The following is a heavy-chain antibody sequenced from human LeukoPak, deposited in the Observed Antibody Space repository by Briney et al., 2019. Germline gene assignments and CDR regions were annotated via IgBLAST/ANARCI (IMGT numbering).Heavy chain of an antibody. D-gene: IGHD3-3*01. CDR3: ARDRDYDFWSGYPYYYYGMDV. V-gene: IGHV4-61*02. Sequence: SQTLSLTCTVSGGSISSGSYYWSWIRQPAGKGLEWIGRIYTSGSTNYNPSLKSRVTISVDTSKNQFSLKLSSVTAADTAVYYCARDRDYDFWSGYPYYYYGMDVWGQGTTVTVSS. CDR2: IYTSGST. CDR1: GGSISSGSYY. J-gene: IGHJ6*02.